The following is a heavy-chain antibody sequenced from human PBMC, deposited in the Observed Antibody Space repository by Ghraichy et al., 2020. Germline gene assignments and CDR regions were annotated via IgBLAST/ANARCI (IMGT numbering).Heavy chain of an antibody. CDR3: ASLGRYCSSTSCYVFDY. Sequence: SETLSLTCAVYGGSFSGYYWSWIRQPPGKGLEWIGEINHSGSTNYNPSLKSRVTISVDMSKNQFSLKLSSVTAADTAVYYCASLGRYCSSTSCYVFDYWGQGTLVTVSS. V-gene: IGHV4-34*01. D-gene: IGHD2-2*01. CDR2: INHSGST. J-gene: IGHJ4*02. CDR1: GGSFSGYY.